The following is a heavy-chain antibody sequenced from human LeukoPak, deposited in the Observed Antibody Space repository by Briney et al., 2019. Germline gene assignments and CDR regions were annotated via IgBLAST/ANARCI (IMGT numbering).Heavy chain of an antibody. Sequence: GGSLRLSCAASGFTFSSYGMHWVRQAPGKGLEWVAFIRYDGSNKYYADSVKGRFTISRDNSKNTLYLQMNSLRAEDTAVYYCAKDKEKVAAAGDFDYWGQGTLVTVSS. CDR1: GFTFSSYG. J-gene: IGHJ4*02. V-gene: IGHV3-30*02. D-gene: IGHD6-13*01. CDR2: IRYDGSNK. CDR3: AKDKEKVAAAGDFDY.